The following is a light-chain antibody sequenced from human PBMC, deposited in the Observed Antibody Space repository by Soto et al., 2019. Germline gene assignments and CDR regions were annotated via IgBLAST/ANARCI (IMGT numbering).Light chain of an antibody. CDR2: DAS. V-gene: IGKV1-5*01. CDR3: QQYYSLFPLT. J-gene: IGKJ4*01. CDR1: QSISSW. Sequence: DIQMTQSPSTLSASVGDRVTITCRASQSISSWLAWYQQKPGKAPKLLIYDASSVESGVPSRFSGSGSGTEFTLPISSLQPDDFSTFYCQQYYSLFPLTFGGGTKVEIK.